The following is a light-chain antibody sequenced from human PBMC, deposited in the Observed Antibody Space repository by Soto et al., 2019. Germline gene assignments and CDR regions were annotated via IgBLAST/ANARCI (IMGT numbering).Light chain of an antibody. V-gene: IGLV2-14*01. CDR1: SSDVGGYNY. CDR2: DVS. CDR3: SSYTSRSTVV. J-gene: IGLJ2*01. Sequence: QSALTQPASVSGSPGQSITISCTGTSSDVGGYNYVSWYQQHPGKAPKLRIYDVSNRPSGVSNRFSGSKSGNTASLTISGLEAEDEADYYCSSYTSRSTVVFGGGTKLTVL.